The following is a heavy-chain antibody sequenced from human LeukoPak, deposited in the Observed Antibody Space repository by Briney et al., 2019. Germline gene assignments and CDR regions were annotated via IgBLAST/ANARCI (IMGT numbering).Heavy chain of an antibody. D-gene: IGHD3-22*01. V-gene: IGHV3-20*04. Sequence: GGSLRLSCAASGFTFDDYGMSWVRQAPGKGLEWVSGIDWNGGSTGYADSVKGRFTISRDNAKNSLYLQMNSLRAEDTALYYCARERYDSSGYYYVEFDYWCQGTLVTVSS. CDR2: IDWNGGST. J-gene: IGHJ4*02. CDR3: ARERYDSSGYYYVEFDY. CDR1: GFTFDDYG.